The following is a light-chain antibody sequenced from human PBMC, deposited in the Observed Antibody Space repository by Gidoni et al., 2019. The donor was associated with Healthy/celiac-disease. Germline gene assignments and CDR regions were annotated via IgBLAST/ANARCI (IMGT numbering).Light chain of an antibody. CDR1: QGISSY. J-gene: IGKJ4*01. Sequence: DIQLTQSPSFLSASVGDRVTITCRASQGISSYLAWYQQKPGKAPKLLIYAASSLQSGVPSRFSGSRSGTEFTLTTSSLQPEDFATYYCRQLDSYPRLTFGGGTKVEIK. CDR2: AAS. V-gene: IGKV1-9*01. CDR3: RQLDSYPRLT.